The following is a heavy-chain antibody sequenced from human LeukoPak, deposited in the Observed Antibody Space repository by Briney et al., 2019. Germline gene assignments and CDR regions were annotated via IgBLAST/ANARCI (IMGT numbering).Heavy chain of an antibody. CDR1: GFTFSNAW. J-gene: IGHJ4*02. V-gene: IGHV3-15*01. D-gene: IGHD3-10*01. CDR2: IKSKTDGGTT. CDR3: TLPWGSGSYYDY. Sequence: PGGALRLSCAASGFTFSNAWLNWVRQAPGKGLEWVGHIKSKTDGGTTDYAAPVKGRFTISRDDSKNTLFLQMNSLKTEDTAVYYCTLPWGSGSYYDYWGQGTLVTVSS.